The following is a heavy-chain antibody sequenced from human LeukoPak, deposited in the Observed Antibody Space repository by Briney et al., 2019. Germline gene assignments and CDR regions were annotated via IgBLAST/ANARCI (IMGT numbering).Heavy chain of an antibody. CDR1: GFTFSNYP. Sequence: GGSLRLSCAASGFTFSNYPMSWVRQAPGKGLEWVSAISGGGASTYYTDSVKGRFTISRDNSKNTLYLQMNSLRAEDTAVYYCARGAGQWLVPDYYFDYWGQGTLVTVSS. CDR3: ARGAGQWLVPDYYFDY. J-gene: IGHJ4*02. CDR2: ISGGGAST. D-gene: IGHD6-19*01. V-gene: IGHV3-23*01.